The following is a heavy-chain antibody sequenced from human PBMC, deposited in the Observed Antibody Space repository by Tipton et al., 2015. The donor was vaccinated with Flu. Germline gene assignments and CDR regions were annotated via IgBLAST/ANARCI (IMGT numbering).Heavy chain of an antibody. V-gene: IGHV4-39*01. D-gene: IGHD3-22*01. CDR2: IYYSGST. Sequence: TLSLTCTVSGGSISSSSYYWGWIRQPPGKGLEWIGSIYYSGSTYYNPSLKSRVTISVDTSKSQFPLKLSSVTAADTAVYYCARRYYYDSSGYDYWGQGTLVTVSS. J-gene: IGHJ4*02. CDR1: GGSISSSSYY. CDR3: ARRYYYDSSGYDY.